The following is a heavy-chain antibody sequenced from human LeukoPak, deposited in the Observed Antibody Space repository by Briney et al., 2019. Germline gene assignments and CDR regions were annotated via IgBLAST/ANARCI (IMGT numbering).Heavy chain of an antibody. CDR1: GGSFSSYY. V-gene: IGHV4-4*07. Sequence: SETLSLTCTVSGGSFSSYYWSWIRQPAGKGLEWIGRVYTSGTTNYNPSLKSRVTMSVDTSKNQFSLKLSSVTAADTAVYYCARDLASTPPTNWNYGEADPALYYFDYWGQGTLVTVSS. CDR3: ARDLASTPPTNWNYGEADPALYYFDY. CDR2: VYTSGTT. J-gene: IGHJ4*02. D-gene: IGHD1-7*01.